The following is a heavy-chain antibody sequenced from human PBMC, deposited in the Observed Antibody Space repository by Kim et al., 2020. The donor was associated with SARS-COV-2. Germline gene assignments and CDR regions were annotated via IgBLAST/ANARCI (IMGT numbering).Heavy chain of an antibody. CDR3: AREPYCGGDCYSWYFQH. D-gene: IGHD2-21*02. J-gene: IGHJ1*01. CDR2: ISYDGSNK. Sequence: GGSLRLSCAASGFTFSSYAMHWVRQAPGKGLEWVAVISYDGSNKYYADSVKGRFTISRDNSKNTLYLQMNSLRAEDTAVYYCAREPYCGGDCYSWYFQHWGQGTLVTVSS. V-gene: IGHV3-30*04. CDR1: GFTFSSYA.